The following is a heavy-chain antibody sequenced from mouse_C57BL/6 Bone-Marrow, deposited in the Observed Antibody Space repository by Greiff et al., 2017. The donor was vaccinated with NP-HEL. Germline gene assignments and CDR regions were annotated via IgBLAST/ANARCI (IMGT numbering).Heavy chain of an antibody. V-gene: IGHV14-2*01. Sequence: VQLKQSGAELVKPGASVKLSCTASGFNIKDYYMHWVKQRTEQGLEWIGRIDPEDGETKYAPKFQGKATITADTSSNTAYLQVSSLTSEDTAVYYCARIYYYGSSFWYFDVWGTGTTVTVSS. J-gene: IGHJ1*03. CDR1: GFNIKDYY. CDR3: ARIYYYGSSFWYFDV. D-gene: IGHD1-1*01. CDR2: IDPEDGET.